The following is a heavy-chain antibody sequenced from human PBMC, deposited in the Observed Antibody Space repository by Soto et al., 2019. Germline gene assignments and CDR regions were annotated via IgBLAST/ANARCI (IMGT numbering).Heavy chain of an antibody. CDR2: ISSTSIYI. CDR3: ATDQLSLLDYDY. Sequence: LRLSCAASGFTFSSYSMNWVRQAPGKGLEWVSTISSTSIYIYYADSVRGRFTISRDNAKNSLYLQMNSLRAEDTAVYYCATDQLSLLDYDYWAQGTLVTVS. CDR1: GFTFSSYS. J-gene: IGHJ4*02. D-gene: IGHD1-1*01. V-gene: IGHV3-21*01.